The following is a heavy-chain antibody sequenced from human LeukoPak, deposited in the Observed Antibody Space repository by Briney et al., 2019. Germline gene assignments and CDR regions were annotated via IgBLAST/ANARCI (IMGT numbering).Heavy chain of an antibody. J-gene: IGHJ6*03. CDR3: ARDRSGSYRYYYYYYMDV. D-gene: IGHD1-26*01. CDR1: GFTFNNYG. CDR2: ISYDGSNK. Sequence: GGSLRLSCAASGFTFNNYGMHWVRQSPGKGLEWVAVISYDGSNKYYADSVKGRFTISRDNSKNTLYLQMNSLRAEDTAVYYCARDRSGSYRYYYYYYMDVWGKGTTVTVSS. V-gene: IGHV3-30*19.